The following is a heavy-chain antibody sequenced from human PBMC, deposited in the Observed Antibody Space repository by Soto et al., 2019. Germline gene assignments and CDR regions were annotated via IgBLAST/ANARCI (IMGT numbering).Heavy chain of an antibody. D-gene: IGHD3-10*01. V-gene: IGHV5-10-1*01. Sequence: PGESLKISCKGSVYSFTSYWISWVRQMPGKGLEWMGRIDPSDSYTNYSPSFQGHVTISADKSISTAYLQWSSLKASDTAMYYCARATYYYGSGSYYPNFDYWGQGTLVTISS. CDR1: VYSFTSYW. CDR3: ARATYYYGSGSYYPNFDY. CDR2: IDPSDSYT. J-gene: IGHJ4*02.